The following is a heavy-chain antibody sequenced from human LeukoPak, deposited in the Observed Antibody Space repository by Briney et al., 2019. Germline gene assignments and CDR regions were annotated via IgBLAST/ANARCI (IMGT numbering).Heavy chain of an antibody. Sequence: PGGSLRLSCAASGFTVSSNYMSWVRQAPGKGLEWVSDIYSGGSTYYADSVKGRFTISRDNSKNTLYLQMNSLRAEDTAVYYCATHPGDTSYGFDYWGQGTLVTVSS. CDR2: IYSGGST. V-gene: IGHV3-53*01. CDR3: ATHPGDTSYGFDY. D-gene: IGHD5-18*01. CDR1: GFTVSSNY. J-gene: IGHJ4*02.